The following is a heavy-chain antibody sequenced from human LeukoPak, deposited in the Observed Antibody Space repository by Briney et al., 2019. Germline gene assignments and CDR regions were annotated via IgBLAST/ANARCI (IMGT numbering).Heavy chain of an antibody. J-gene: IGHJ5*02. CDR2: IIPIFGTA. CDR3: ARGESEEWFGELLFPTQNWFDP. Sequence: ASVKVSCKASGGTFSSYAISWVRQAPGQGLEWMGGIIPIFGTANYAQKFQGRVTITADKPTSTAYMELSSLRSEDTAVYYCARGESEEWFGELLFPTQNWFDPWGQGTPVTVSS. CDR1: GGTFSSYA. D-gene: IGHD3-10*01. V-gene: IGHV1-69*06.